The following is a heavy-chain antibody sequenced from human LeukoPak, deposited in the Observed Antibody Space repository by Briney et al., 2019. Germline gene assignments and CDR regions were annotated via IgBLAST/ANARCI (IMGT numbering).Heavy chain of an antibody. CDR2: INPNSGGT. V-gene: IGHV1-2*02. CDR1: GYTFTGYY. J-gene: IGHJ4*02. CDR3: ARDNKRYCSSTSCYDY. D-gene: IGHD2-2*01. Sequence: ASVKVSCKASGYTFTGYYMHWVRQAPGQGLEWMGWINPNSGGTNYAQKFQGRVTMTRDTSISTAYMELSSLRSEDTAVYYCARDNKRYCSSTSCYDYWGQGTLVTVSS.